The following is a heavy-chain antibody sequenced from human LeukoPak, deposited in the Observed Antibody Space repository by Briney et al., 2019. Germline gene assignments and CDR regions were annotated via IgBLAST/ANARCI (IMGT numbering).Heavy chain of an antibody. V-gene: IGHV3-48*04. J-gene: IGHJ4*02. CDR3: ARDGSTGDY. D-gene: IGHD1-26*01. CDR2: ISSSSSTI. CDR1: GFTFSSYN. Sequence: GGSLRLSCAASGFTFSSYNMNWVRQAPGKGLEWVSYISSSSSTIYYADSVKGRFTISRDNAKNSLYLQMNSLRAEDTAVYYCARDGSTGDYWGQGTLVTVSS.